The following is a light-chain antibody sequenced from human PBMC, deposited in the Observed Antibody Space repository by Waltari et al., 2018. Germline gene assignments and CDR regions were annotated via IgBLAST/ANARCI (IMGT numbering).Light chain of an antibody. J-gene: IGLJ7*01. CDR1: NIGGKS. CDR3: QVRDSSTAV. V-gene: IGLV3-9*01. CDR2: RDN. Sequence: SYDLTQTLSVSVAPVPTATITCGGTNIGGKSVHWYQQKPGQAPVLVIYRDNDRPSGIPDRFSGSNSGNTATLTISGAQPGDEADYYCQVRDSSTAVFGGGTHLTVL.